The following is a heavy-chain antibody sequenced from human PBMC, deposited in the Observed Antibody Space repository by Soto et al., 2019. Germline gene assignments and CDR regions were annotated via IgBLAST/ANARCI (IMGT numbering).Heavy chain of an antibody. CDR3: ARVAIQLWLPYNYDSSGSRTGAYY. D-gene: IGHD3-22*01. CDR1: GFTFSSYA. J-gene: IGHJ4*02. V-gene: IGHV3-30-3*01. Sequence: QVQLVESGGGVVQPGRSLRLSCAASGFTFSSYAMHWVRQAPGKGLEWVAVISYDGSNKYYADSVKGRFTISRDNSKNTLYLQMNSLRAEDTAVYYCARVAIQLWLPYNYDSSGSRTGAYYWGQGTLATVSS. CDR2: ISYDGSNK.